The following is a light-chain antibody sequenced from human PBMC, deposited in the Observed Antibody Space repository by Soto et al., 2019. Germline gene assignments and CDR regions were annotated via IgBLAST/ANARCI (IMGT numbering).Light chain of an antibody. Sequence: QSALTQPASVSGSHGQSITISCTGTSSDVGGYDYVSWYQQHPGKAPKLMIYDVTNRPSGVSNRFSGSKSGNTASLTISGLQAEDEADYYCISYASINTYVFGTGTRSPS. CDR2: DVT. CDR3: ISYASINTYV. J-gene: IGLJ1*01. CDR1: SSDVGGYDY. V-gene: IGLV2-14*01.